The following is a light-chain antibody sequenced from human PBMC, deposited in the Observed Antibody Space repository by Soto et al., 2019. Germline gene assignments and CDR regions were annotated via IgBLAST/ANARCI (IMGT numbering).Light chain of an antibody. Sequence: QSVLTQPPSVSGAPGQRVTISCTGSSSNIGAGYDVHWYQQLPGTAPKLLIYGNSNRPSGVPDRFSGSKSGTSASLAIIGLQAEDEADYYCQSYDSSLSGKVFGTGTKLTVL. J-gene: IGLJ1*01. CDR3: QSYDSSLSGKV. V-gene: IGLV1-40*01. CDR1: SSNIGAGYD. CDR2: GNS.